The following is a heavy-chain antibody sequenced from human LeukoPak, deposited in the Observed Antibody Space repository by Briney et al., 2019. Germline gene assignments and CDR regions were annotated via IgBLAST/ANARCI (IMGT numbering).Heavy chain of an antibody. Sequence: ASVRVSRKASGYTFTNNGLTWVRQAPGQGLEWMGWISANTGSTNYAQKFQGRVTMTTDTFTNTAYMELRSLRSDDTAVYYCAKPRNYYDNGGYYNYFDPWGQGTLVTVSS. CDR1: GYTFTNNG. J-gene: IGHJ5*02. V-gene: IGHV1-18*01. D-gene: IGHD3-22*01. CDR2: ISANTGST. CDR3: AKPRNYYDNGGYYNYFDP.